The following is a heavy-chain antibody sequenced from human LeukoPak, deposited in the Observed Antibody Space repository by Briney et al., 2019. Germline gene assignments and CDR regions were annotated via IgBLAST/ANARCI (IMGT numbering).Heavy chain of an antibody. CDR3: ARRLIAVAGYYFDY. CDR2: ISSSGSTI. J-gene: IGHJ4*02. V-gene: IGHV3-11*04. CDR1: GFTFSDYY. Sequence: GGSLRLSCAASGFTFSDYYMSWIRQAPGKGLEWVSYISSSGSTIYYADSVKGRFTTSRDNANNSLYLQMNSLRAEDTAVYYCARRLIAVAGYYFDYWGQGTLVTVSS. D-gene: IGHD6-19*01.